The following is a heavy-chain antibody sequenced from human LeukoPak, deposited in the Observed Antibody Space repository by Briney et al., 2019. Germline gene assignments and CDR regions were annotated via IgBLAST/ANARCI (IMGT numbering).Heavy chain of an antibody. J-gene: IGHJ4*02. CDR1: GGTFSSYA. CDR3: ARESLNGAPEGY. Sequence: AASVTVSCKASGGTFSSYAISWVRQAPGQGLEWMGGIIPIFGTANYAQKFQGRVTITADESTSTAYMELSSLRSEDTAVYYCARESLNGAPEGYWGQGTLVTVSS. CDR2: IIPIFGTA. V-gene: IGHV1-69*13. D-gene: IGHD4-17*01.